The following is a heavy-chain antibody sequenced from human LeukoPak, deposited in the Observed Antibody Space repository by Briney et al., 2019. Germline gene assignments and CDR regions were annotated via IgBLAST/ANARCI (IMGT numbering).Heavy chain of an antibody. CDR3: ARDRFYGGAVAPIDY. CDR1: DVSISTSGYY. V-gene: IGHV4-39*07. J-gene: IGHJ4*02. CDR2: IFYSGKT. D-gene: IGHD4/OR15-4a*01. Sequence: PSETLSLTCTVSDVSISTSGYYWAWIRQPPGKGLEWIGSIFYSGKTYYNPSPESRVTISVDTSTNQFSLKLSSVTAADTAVYYCARDRFYGGAVAPIDYWGQGTLVTVSS.